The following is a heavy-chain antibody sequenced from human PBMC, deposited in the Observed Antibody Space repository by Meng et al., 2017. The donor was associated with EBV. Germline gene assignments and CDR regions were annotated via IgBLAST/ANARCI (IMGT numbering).Heavy chain of an antibody. Sequence: QVQLQDSVPGLVKPSAILFHTFTVSGASVSGGTFHRSWIRQRPGKELEWIGYIYDGGTTIYNPSLKSRVTIFLDTSRNQFSLGLRSVTTADTAVYYCAKSSSSTPGVVDSWGQGTLVNVSS. J-gene: IGHJ4*02. CDR3: AKSSSSTPGVVDS. V-gene: IGHV4-61*01. CDR1: GASVSGGTFH. D-gene: IGHD6-6*01. CDR2: IYDGGTT.